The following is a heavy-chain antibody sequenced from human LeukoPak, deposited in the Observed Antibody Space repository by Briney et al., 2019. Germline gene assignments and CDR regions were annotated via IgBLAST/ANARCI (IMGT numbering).Heavy chain of an antibody. CDR2: LNPNSGNA. J-gene: IGHJ5*02. Sequence: GAAVNVSCQASRYIFTNYDIRWLRPATGQGREWMGWLNPNSGNADYAQKFQDRVTLSRNTSINTAYMELSSLRADDTAIYYCARRKFLGWFDPWGQGALVTVSS. D-gene: IGHD7-27*01. CDR3: ARRKFLGWFDP. CDR1: RYIFTNYD. V-gene: IGHV1-8*03.